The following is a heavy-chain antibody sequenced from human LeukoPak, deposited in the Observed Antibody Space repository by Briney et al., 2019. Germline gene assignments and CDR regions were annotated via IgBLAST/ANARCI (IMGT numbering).Heavy chain of an antibody. D-gene: IGHD3-9*01. J-gene: IGHJ5*02. CDR1: GYPFTTYG. Sequence: ASVKVSCKASGYPFTTYGIDWVRQAPGQGLEWMGWINTYNGDTNYAQKFQGRVTMTTDTSTSTVYIELRSLTSDDTAAYYCAREWWGYDVLTGDNWFDPWGQGTLVTVSS. V-gene: IGHV1-18*01. CDR3: AREWWGYDVLTGDNWFDP. CDR2: INTYNGDT.